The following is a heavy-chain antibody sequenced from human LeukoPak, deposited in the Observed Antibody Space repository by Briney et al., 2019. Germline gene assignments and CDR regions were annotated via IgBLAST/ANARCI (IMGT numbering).Heavy chain of an antibody. CDR3: ARGWVYCSGGSCYYYYYYMDV. V-gene: IGHV1-8*01. CDR2: MNPNSGTT. J-gene: IGHJ6*03. Sequence: ASVKVSCKAAGYTFTTYDINWVRQASGQGLEWMGWMNPNSGTTGYSKKFLDRVTMTRNTSISTAYMELSSLRSEDTAVYYCARGWVYCSGGSCYYYYYYMDVWGKGTTVTVSS. CDR1: GYTFTTYD. D-gene: IGHD2-15*01.